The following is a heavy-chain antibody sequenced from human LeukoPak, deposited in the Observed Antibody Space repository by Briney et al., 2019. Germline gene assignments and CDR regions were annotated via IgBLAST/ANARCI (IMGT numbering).Heavy chain of an antibody. D-gene: IGHD2-2*02. V-gene: IGHV4-39*07. CDR2: INHSGST. Sequence: SETLSLTCTVSGGSISSSSHYWGWIRQPPGKGLEWIGEINHSGSTNYNPSLKSRVTISVDTSKNQFSLKLSSVTAADTAVYYCARSIPYSFDIWGQGTMVTVSS. CDR1: GGSISSSSHY. CDR3: ARSIPYSFDI. J-gene: IGHJ3*02.